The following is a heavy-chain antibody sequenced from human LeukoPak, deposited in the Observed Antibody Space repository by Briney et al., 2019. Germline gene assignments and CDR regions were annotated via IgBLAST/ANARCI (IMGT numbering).Heavy chain of an antibody. CDR1: GFTFSTYS. V-gene: IGHV3-48*04. CDR2: ISSSSTTI. CDR3: AKETTLYSGGGDFDY. Sequence: GGSLRLSCAASGFTFSTYSMNWVRQAPGKGLEWVSYISSSSTTIYYADSVKGRFTISRDNAKNSLYLQMNSLRAEDTAVYYCAKETTLYSGGGDFDYWGQGTLVTVSS. D-gene: IGHD2-8*01. J-gene: IGHJ4*02.